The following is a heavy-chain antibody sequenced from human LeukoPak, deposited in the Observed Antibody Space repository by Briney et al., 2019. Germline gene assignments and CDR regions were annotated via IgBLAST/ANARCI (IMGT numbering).Heavy chain of an antibody. CDR3: ARGRENYGDYVDAFDI. D-gene: IGHD4-17*01. V-gene: IGHV1-69*06. J-gene: IGHJ3*02. CDR2: IIPIFGTA. CDR1: GGTFSSYA. Sequence: GASVKVSCKASGGTFSSYAISWVRQAPGQGLEWMGGIIPIFGTANYAQKFQGRVTITADKSTSTAYKELSSLRSEDTAVYYCARGRENYGDYVDAFDIWGQGTMVTVSS.